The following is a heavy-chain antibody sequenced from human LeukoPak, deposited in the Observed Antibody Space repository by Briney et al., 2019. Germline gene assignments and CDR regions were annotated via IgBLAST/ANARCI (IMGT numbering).Heavy chain of an antibody. CDR1: GYIFSVYA. Sequence: ASVKVSCKASGYIFSVYALIWVRQAPGQGLELMGWINTNTGNPTYAQGFTGRFVSSLDTSVSTAYLQISSLKAEDTAVYYCARDYTIAVGTTTYLQHWGQGTLVTVSS. J-gene: IGHJ1*01. D-gene: IGHD1-14*01. V-gene: IGHV7-4-1*02. CDR2: INTNTGNP. CDR3: ARDYTIAVGTTTYLQH.